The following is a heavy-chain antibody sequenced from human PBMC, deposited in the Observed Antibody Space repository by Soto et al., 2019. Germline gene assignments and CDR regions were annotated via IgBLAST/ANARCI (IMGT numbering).Heavy chain of an antibody. CDR3: AHRTTTVTWWFDP. D-gene: IGHD4-17*01. CDR1: GFSLTTSGVG. CDR2: IYWDDDK. J-gene: IGHJ5*02. Sequence: QITLKESGPTLVKPTQTLTLTCTFSGFSLTTSGVGVGWIRQPPGKALEWLALIYWDDDKRYSPSLKTRLTTTXDXXKNHVDLTMTNMAPADTATYSCAHRTTTVTWWFDPWGQGTLVTVSS. V-gene: IGHV2-5*02.